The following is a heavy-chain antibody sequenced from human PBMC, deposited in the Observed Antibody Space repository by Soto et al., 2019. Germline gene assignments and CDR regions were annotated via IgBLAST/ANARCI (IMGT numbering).Heavy chain of an antibody. D-gene: IGHD5-18*01. V-gene: IGHV1-69*13. Sequence: SGEEWYRGSGGTFSSYAISWVRQAPVQGLEWMGGIIPIFGTANYAQKFQGRVTITADESTSTAYMELSSLRSEDTAVYYCARDHWEYSYGRGYDNWFDPWGQGTPVTVSS. CDR3: ARDHWEYSYGRGYDNWFDP. CDR1: GGTFSSYA. CDR2: IIPIFGTA. J-gene: IGHJ5*02.